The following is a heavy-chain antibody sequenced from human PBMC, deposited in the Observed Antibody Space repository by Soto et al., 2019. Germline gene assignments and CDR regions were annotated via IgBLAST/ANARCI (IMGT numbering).Heavy chain of an antibody. J-gene: IGHJ4*02. D-gene: IGHD1-1*01. CDR3: ARGRYGDY. V-gene: IGHV1-18*01. CDR2: ISAHNGNT. CDR1: GYGFTTYG. Sequence: QVHLVQSGAEVKKPGASVKVSCRGSGYGFTTYGITWVRQAPGQGLEWMAWISAHNGNTNYAQRLQGRVTVTRDTSTSTAHMELRSLRSDDTAVYSCARGRYGDYWGQGALVTVSS.